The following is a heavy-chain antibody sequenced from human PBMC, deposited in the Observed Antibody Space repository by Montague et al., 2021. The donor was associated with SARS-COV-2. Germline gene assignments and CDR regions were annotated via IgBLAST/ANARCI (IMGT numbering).Heavy chain of an antibody. D-gene: IGHD3-10*01. J-gene: IGHJ6*02. Sequence: EILSLICAVYGGSFSGYYWSWIRQPPGKGLEWIGEINHSGSTNYNPSLKSRVTISGDTSKNQFSLKLSSVTAADTAVYYCARFYHVGMVRGVRRAYYYGMDVWGQGTTVAVSS. V-gene: IGHV4-34*01. CDR3: ARFYHVGMVRGVRRAYYYGMDV. CDR1: GGSFSGYY. CDR2: INHSGST.